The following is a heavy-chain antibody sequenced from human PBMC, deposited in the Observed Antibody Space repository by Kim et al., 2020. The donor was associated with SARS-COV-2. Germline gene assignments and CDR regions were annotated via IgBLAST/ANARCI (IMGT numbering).Heavy chain of an antibody. CDR3: ARVGGVIAAAGNFAGQAGFDP. CDR2: IYHSGST. Sequence: SETLSLTCAVSGGSISSSNWWSWVRQPPGKGLEWIGEIYHSGSTNYNPSLKSRVTISVDKSKNQFSLKLSSVTAADTAVYYCARVGGVIAAAGNFAGQAGFDPWGQGTLVTVSS. V-gene: IGHV4-4*02. CDR1: GGSISSSNW. D-gene: IGHD6-13*01. J-gene: IGHJ5*02.